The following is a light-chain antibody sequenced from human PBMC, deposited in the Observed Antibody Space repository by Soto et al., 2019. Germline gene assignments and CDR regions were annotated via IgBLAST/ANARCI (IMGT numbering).Light chain of an antibody. CDR2: GAS. J-gene: IGKJ2*01. V-gene: IGKV3-15*01. Sequence: EIVMTQSPATLSVSPGERATLSCRASQSVSSNLAWYQQKPGQAPRLLIYGASTRATGIPARFSGSGSGTEFTLTISSLQSEDFAVYYCHQYNNWPPDTFGQVTKLEIK. CDR1: QSVSSN. CDR3: HQYNNWPPDT.